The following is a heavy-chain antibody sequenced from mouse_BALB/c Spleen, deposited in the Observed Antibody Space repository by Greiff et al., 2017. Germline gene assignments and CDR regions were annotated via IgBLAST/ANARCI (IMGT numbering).Heavy chain of an antibody. CDR2: IWTGGST. CDR3: ARDQARGHYFDY. Sequence: QVQLKQSGPGLVAPSQSLSITCSVSGFSLTTHGVHWVRQPPGKGLEWLGVIWTGGSTNYNSALMSRLSISKDNSRSQVILKMNSLQTDDTAMYYCARDQARGHYFDYWGQGTTLTVSS. J-gene: IGHJ2*01. D-gene: IGHD3-2*02. V-gene: IGHV2-9*02. CDR1: GFSLTTHG.